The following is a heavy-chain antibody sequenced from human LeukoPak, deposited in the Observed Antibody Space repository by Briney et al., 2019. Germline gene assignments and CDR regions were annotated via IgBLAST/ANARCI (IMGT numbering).Heavy chain of an antibody. CDR2: INPNSGGT. CDR3: AIFPGSGYYSPLSWNY. V-gene: IGHV1-2*06. D-gene: IGHD3-22*01. J-gene: IGHJ4*02. Sequence: ASVKVSCKASGYTFTGYYMHWVRQAPGQGLEWMGRINPNSGGTNYAQKFQGRVTMTRDTSISTAYMELSGLRSDDTAVYYCAIFPGSGYYSPLSWNYWGQGTLVTVSS. CDR1: GYTFTGYY.